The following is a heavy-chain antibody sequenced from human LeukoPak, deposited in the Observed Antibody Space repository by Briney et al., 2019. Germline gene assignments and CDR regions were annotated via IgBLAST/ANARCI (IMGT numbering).Heavy chain of an antibody. V-gene: IGHV4-59*01. J-gene: IGHJ5*02. D-gene: IGHD3-3*01. Sequence: PSETLSLTCTVSGGSISSYYWSWIRQPPGKGLEWIGYIYYSGSTNYNPSLKSRVTISVDTSKNQFSLKLSSVTAADTAVYYCARDHYDLWSGDGHWFDPWGQGTLVTVSS. CDR3: ARDHYDLWSGDGHWFDP. CDR2: IYYSGST. CDR1: GGSISSYY.